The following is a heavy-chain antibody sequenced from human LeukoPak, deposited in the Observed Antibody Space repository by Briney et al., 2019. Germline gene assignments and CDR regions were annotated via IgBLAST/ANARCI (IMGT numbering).Heavy chain of an antibody. CDR3: ARDKVGSYFGYNY. J-gene: IGHJ4*02. V-gene: IGHV1-18*01. CDR2: TSAYNGNT. D-gene: IGHD1-26*01. Sequence: ASVKVSCKASVYTFTSYGFSWVRQAPGPGMEWMGWTSAYNGNTNYAQQLLGRVTMTTDTSTSTAYLELGSLRAGDTAVYYCARDKVGSYFGYNYWGQGTLVTVSS. CDR1: VYTFTSYG.